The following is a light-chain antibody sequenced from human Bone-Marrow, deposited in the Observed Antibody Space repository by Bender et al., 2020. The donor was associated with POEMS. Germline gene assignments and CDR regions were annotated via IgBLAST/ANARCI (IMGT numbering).Light chain of an antibody. CDR2: DDK. J-gene: IGLJ3*02. CDR3: ISYTSSSTLV. CDR1: SSDIGGYNY. Sequence: QSALTQPASVSGSPGQSITISCTGTSSDIGGYNYVSWYQQHPGKAPKLMILDDKNRPAGVSNRVSGSNSGNTASLTISGPEAEDEADYFCISYTSSSTLVFGGGTKLTVL. V-gene: IGLV2-14*03.